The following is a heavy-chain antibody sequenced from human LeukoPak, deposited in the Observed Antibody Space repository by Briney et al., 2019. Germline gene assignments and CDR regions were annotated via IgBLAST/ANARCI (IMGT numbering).Heavy chain of an antibody. CDR1: GGTFSSYA. J-gene: IGHJ5*02. D-gene: IGHD1-26*01. Sequence: GASVKVSCKASGGTFSSYAISWVRQAPGQGLEWMGWINTNNGDTHYAQKIQGRVTMTTDTSTSTAYMELRSLRSDDTAMYYCARDQGGATSDPWGQGTLVTVSS. CDR3: ARDQGGATSDP. V-gene: IGHV1-18*01. CDR2: INTNNGDT.